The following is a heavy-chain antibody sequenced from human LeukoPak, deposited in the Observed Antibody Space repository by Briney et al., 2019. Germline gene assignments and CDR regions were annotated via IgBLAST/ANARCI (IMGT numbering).Heavy chain of an antibody. CDR2: ISSGSSIM. D-gene: IGHD1-1*01. CDR1: GFTFGSYS. CDR3: ARGGYNWNDLAY. Sequence: GGSLRLSCVASGFTFGSYSMNWVRQAPGKGLEWVSYISSGSSIMYYADSVKGRVTISRDNAKNSLYLQMDSLRAEDTAVYYCARGGYNWNDLAYWGQGTLVTVSS. J-gene: IGHJ4*02. V-gene: IGHV3-48*04.